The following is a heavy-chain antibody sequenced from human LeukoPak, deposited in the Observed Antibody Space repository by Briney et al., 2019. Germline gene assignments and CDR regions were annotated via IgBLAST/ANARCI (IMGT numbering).Heavy chain of an antibody. CDR3: ARLPYSGYSSSLYLGY. V-gene: IGHV5-51*01. Sequence: GESLKISCKGSGYSFTSYWIGWVRQMPGKGLEWMGIIYPGDSDTRYSPSFQGQVTISADKSISTAYLQWSSLKASDTAMYYCARLPYSGYSSSLYLGYWGQGTLVTVSS. J-gene: IGHJ4*02. CDR1: GYSFTSYW. D-gene: IGHD6-13*01. CDR2: IYPGDSDT.